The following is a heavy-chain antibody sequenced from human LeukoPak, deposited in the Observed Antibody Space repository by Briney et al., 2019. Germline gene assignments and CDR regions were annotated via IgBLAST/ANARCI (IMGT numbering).Heavy chain of an antibody. Sequence: SETLSLTCTVSGGSISSYYLSWIRQPPRKGLEWIGYIYYSGSTNYNPSLKSRVTISVDTSKNQFSLKLSSVTAADTAVYYCAQSPVRSGSYFPFYGGQGTLVTVSS. V-gene: IGHV4-59*08. D-gene: IGHD1-26*01. CDR1: GGSISSYY. J-gene: IGHJ4*02. CDR3: AQSPVRSGSYFPFY. CDR2: IYYSGST.